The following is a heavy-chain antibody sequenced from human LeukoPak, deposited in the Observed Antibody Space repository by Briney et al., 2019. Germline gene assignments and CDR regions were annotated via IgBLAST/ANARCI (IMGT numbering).Heavy chain of an antibody. CDR2: INHSGST. V-gene: IGHV4-34*01. D-gene: IGHD1-26*01. CDR3: VGWELLRTAFDY. J-gene: IGHJ4*02. Sequence: SETLSLTCAVYGGSFSGYYWSWIRQPPGKGLEWIGEINHSGSTNYNPSLKSRVTISVDTSKNQFSLKLSSVTAADTAVYYCVGWELLRTAFDYWGQGTLVTVSS. CDR1: GGSFSGYY.